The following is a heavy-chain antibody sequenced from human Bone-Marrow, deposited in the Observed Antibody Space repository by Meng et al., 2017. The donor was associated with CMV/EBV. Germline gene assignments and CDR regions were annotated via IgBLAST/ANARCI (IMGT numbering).Heavy chain of an antibody. CDR1: GISASSNY. CDR3: ARARRGSTGLEYSSSKNYYYYGMDV. J-gene: IGHJ6*02. D-gene: IGHD6-6*01. V-gene: IGHV3-66*02. CDR2: IYSGGST. Sequence: GESQKICCASAGISASSNYICVVRQAPGKGLEWVSVIYSGGSTYYADSVKGRFTISRDNSKNTLYLQMNSLRAEDTAVYYCARARRGSTGLEYSSSKNYYYYGMDVWGQGTTVTVSS.